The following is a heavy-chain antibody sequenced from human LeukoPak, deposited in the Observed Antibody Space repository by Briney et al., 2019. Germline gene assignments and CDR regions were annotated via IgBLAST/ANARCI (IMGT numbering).Heavy chain of an antibody. Sequence: GSSVKVSCKASGGTFRSFAINWVRQAPGKGLEWMGGIIPMINTPKYAQRFQGRVSITADESTSTGYMEVSSLRSEDTAVYYCAIFHGTYGDNDNDFWGQGTLVTVSS. CDR3: AIFHGTYGDNDNDF. CDR1: GGTFRSFA. CDR2: IIPMINTP. V-gene: IGHV1-69*01. J-gene: IGHJ4*02. D-gene: IGHD4-17*01.